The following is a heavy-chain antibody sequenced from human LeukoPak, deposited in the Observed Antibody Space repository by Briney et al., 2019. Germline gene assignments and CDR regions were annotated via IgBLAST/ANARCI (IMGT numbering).Heavy chain of an antibody. Sequence: ETLSLXXXXYGGSFXXYYWSWIRQPPGKGLEWIGEINHSGSTNYNPSLKSRVTISVDTSKNQFSLKLSSVTAADTAVYYCARVNWNYEDWGQGTLVTVSS. CDR2: INHSGST. CDR1: GGSFXXYY. CDR3: ARVNWNYED. V-gene: IGHV4-34*01. J-gene: IGHJ4*02. D-gene: IGHD1-7*01.